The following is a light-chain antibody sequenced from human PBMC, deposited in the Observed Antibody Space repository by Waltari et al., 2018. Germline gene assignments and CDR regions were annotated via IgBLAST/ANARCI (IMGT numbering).Light chain of an antibody. CDR3: QQANSFPWT. Sequence: IQMTQSPSSVSASVGDRVTITGRASQGISSWLAWYQQKPGKAPRLLIYAASALQSGVPSRFSGSGSELHFTLTINNLQPEDFATYYCQQANSFPWTFGQGTKVEIK. V-gene: IGKV1-12*01. CDR1: QGISSW. CDR2: AAS. J-gene: IGKJ1*01.